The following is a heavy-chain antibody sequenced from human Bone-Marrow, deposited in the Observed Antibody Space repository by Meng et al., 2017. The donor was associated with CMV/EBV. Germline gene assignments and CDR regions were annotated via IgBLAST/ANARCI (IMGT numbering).Heavy chain of an antibody. CDR3: AKDLALLTIFGVGDY. CDR2: ISYDGSNK. CDR1: GFTFSSYA. V-gene: IGHV3-30-3*01. J-gene: IGHJ4*02. D-gene: IGHD3-3*01. Sequence: GESLKISCAASGFTFSSYAMHWVRQAPGKGLEWVAVISYDGSNKYYADSVKGRFTISRDNSKNTLYLQRNSLRAEDPAVYYCAKDLALLTIFGVGDYWGQGTLVTVSS.